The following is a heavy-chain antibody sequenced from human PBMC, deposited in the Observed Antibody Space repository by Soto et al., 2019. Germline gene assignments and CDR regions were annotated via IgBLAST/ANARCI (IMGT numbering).Heavy chain of an antibody. CDR1: GFTFSDYY. CDR3: ARVVIVVVPAAHNWFDP. Sequence: VGSLRLSCAASGFTFSDYYMSWIRQAPGKGLEWVSYISSSGSTIYYADSVKGRFTISRDNAKNSLYLQMNSLRAEDTAVYSCARVVIVVVPAAHNWFDPWGQGTLVTVSS. D-gene: IGHD2-2*01. CDR2: ISSSGSTI. J-gene: IGHJ5*02. V-gene: IGHV3-11*01.